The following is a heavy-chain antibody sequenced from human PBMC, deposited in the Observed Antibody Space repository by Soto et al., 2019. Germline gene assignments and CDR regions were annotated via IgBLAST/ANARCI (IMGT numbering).Heavy chain of an antibody. CDR2: FDPEDGET. J-gene: IGHJ4*02. D-gene: IGHD2-21*01. CDR3: ATSIPLKENGENDY. CDR1: GYTLTELS. Sequence: ASVKVSCKVSGYTLTELSMHLVRQAPGKGLEWMGGFDPEDGETIYAQKFQGRVTMTEDTSTDTAYMELSSLRSEDTAVYYCATSIPLKENGENDYWGQGTLVTVSS. V-gene: IGHV1-24*01.